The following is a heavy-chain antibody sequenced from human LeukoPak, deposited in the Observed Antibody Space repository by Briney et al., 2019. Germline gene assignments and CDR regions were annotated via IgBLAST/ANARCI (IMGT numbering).Heavy chain of an antibody. CDR3: ARLAVAATGGGNWFDP. Sequence: PSETLSLTCTVSGYSISSGYYWSWIRQPPGKGLEWIGEINHSGSANYNPSLKSRVTISVDTSKNQFSLKLSSVTAADTAVYYCARLAVAATGGGNWFDPWGQGTLVTVSS. D-gene: IGHD6-19*01. J-gene: IGHJ5*02. CDR1: GYSISSGYY. V-gene: IGHV4-38-2*02. CDR2: INHSGSA.